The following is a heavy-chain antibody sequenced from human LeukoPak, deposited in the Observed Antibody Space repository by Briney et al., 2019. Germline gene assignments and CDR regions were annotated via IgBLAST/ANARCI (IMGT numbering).Heavy chain of an antibody. V-gene: IGHV4-38-2*02. CDR1: GYSISSGYD. CDR3: ARSELNDYFKY. Sequence: PSETLSLTCTVSGYSISSGYDWGWMRQAPGKGLEWLASISQSGGTYNNPSLKSRVSLSVDTSKNQLSLKLTSVTAADTAVYFCARSELNDYFKYWGQGILVTVST. J-gene: IGHJ4*02. D-gene: IGHD3-16*01. CDR2: ISQSGGT.